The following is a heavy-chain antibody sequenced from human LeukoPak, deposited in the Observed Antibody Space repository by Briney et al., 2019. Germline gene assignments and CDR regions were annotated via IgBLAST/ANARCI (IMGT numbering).Heavy chain of an antibody. V-gene: IGHV4-61*02. D-gene: IGHD3-22*01. CDR2: IYTSGST. Sequence: PSETLSLTCTVSGGSISSGSYHWSWIRQPAGKGLEWIGRIYTSGSTNYNPSLKSRVTISVGTSKNQFSLKLSSVTAADTAVYYCAGDYYDSSGYYYWGQGTLVTVSS. CDR1: GGSISSGSYH. CDR3: AGDYYDSSGYYY. J-gene: IGHJ4*02.